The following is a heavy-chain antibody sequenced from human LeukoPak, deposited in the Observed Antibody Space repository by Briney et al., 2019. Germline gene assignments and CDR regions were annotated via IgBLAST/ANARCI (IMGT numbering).Heavy chain of an antibody. CDR3: AREGSGWNYWYFDL. D-gene: IGHD6-19*01. Sequence: SETLSLTCTVSGGSISSGSYYWSWIRQPAGTGLEWIGRIYTSGSTNYNPSLKSRVTISVDTSKNQFSLKLSSVTAADTAVYYCAREGSGWNYWYFDLWGRGTLVTVSS. CDR1: GGSISSGSYY. J-gene: IGHJ2*01. V-gene: IGHV4-61*02. CDR2: IYTSGST.